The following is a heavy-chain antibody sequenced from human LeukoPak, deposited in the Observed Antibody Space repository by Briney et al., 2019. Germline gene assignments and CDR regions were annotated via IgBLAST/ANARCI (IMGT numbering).Heavy chain of an antibody. CDR2: ISYDGGNK. J-gene: IGHJ3*02. CDR3: ARVRRFSVGAFDI. D-gene: IGHD3-16*01. CDR1: GFTFSSYA. V-gene: IGHV3-30*01. Sequence: GGSLRLSCAASGFTFSSYAMHWVRQAPGKGLEWVAVISYDGGNKYYADSVKGRFTISRDNSKNTLYLQMNSLRAEDTAVYYCARVRRFSVGAFDIWGQGTMVTVSS.